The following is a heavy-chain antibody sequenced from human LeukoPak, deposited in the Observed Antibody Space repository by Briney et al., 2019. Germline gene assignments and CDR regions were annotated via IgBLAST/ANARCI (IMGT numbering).Heavy chain of an antibody. J-gene: IGHJ5*02. V-gene: IGHV4-31*03. CDR1: GGSISSGGYY. CDR3: ARDRVVPAAMGLGP. CDR2: IYYSGST. D-gene: IGHD2-2*01. Sequence: SQTLSLTCTVSGGSISSGGYYWSWIRQHPGKGLEWIGYIYYSGSTYYNPSLKSRVTISVDTSKNQFSLKLSSVTAADTAVYCCARDRVVPAAMGLGPWGQGTLVTVSS.